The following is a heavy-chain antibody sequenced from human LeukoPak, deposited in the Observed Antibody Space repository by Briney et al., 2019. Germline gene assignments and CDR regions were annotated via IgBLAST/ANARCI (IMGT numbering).Heavy chain of an antibody. CDR3: ATTVETGDAFDI. CDR2: TYYRSKWYN. V-gene: IGHV6-1*01. J-gene: IGHJ3*02. Sequence: SQTLSLTCAISGDSVSSNSAAWSCVRLSPSRVLEWLGRTYYRSKWYNDYAVSVRSRITINPDTSKNLFSLQLNSVTPEDTAEYYCATTVETGDAFDISGPGTMVTVSS. CDR1: GDSVSSNSAA. D-gene: IGHD1-1*01.